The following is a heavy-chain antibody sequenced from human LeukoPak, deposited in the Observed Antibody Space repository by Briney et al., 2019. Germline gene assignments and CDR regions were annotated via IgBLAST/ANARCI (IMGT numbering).Heavy chain of an antibody. CDR1: GYTFTSYD. CDR2: ISAYNGNT. CDR3: ARRPVTGGWFDP. Sequence: ASVKVSCKASGYTFTSYDISWVRQASGQGLEWMGWISAYNGNTNYAQKLQGRVTMTTDTSTSTAYMELRSLRSDDTAVYYCARRPVTGGWFDPWGQGTLVTVSS. D-gene: IGHD3-10*01. V-gene: IGHV1-18*04. J-gene: IGHJ5*02.